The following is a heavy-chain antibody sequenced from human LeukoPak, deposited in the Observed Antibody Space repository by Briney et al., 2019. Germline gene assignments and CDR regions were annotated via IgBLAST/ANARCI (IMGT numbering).Heavy chain of an antibody. D-gene: IGHD3-3*01. J-gene: IGHJ5*02. V-gene: IGHV5-51*01. CDR2: IYPGDSDT. CDR3: ARQGYYDFWSGYYTGWFDP. Sequence: GESLKISCKGSGYSFTSYWIGWVRQMPGKGLEWMGIIYPGDSDTRYSPSFQGQVTISADKSISTAYLQWSSLKASDTAVYYCARQGYYDFWSGYYTGWFDPWGQGTLVTVSS. CDR1: GYSFTSYW.